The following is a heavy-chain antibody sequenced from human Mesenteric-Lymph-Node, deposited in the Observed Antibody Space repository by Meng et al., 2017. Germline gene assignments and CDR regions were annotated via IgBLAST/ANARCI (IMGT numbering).Heavy chain of an antibody. CDR2: IHTSGN. Sequence: SETLSLTCTVSGGSISSYYWSWIRQPPGRGLEWIGSIHTSGNNYNPSLKSRLSMSVDTSENQLSLRLNSATAADTAVYYCARDLGYYYGSGTYWDIWGQGTEVTVSS. V-gene: IGHV4-59*01. CDR1: GGSISSYY. J-gene: IGHJ3*02. CDR3: ARDLGYYYGSGTYWDI. D-gene: IGHD3-10*01.